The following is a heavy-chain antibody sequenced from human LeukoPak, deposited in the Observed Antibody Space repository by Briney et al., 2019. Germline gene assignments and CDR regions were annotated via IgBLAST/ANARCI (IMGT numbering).Heavy chain of an antibody. CDR3: AKDLYDFWSGYLNWFDP. CDR1: GFTFSSYA. CDR2: ISYDGSNK. D-gene: IGHD3-3*01. V-gene: IGHV3-30-3*01. J-gene: IGHJ5*02. Sequence: GGSLRLSCAASGFTFSSYAMHWVRQAPGKGLEWVAVISYDGSNKYYADSVKGRFTISRDNSKNTLYLQMNSLRAEDTAVNYCAKDLYDFWSGYLNWFDPWGQGTLVTVSS.